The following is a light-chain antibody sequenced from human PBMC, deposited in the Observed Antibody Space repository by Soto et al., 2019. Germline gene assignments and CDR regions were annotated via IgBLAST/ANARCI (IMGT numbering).Light chain of an antibody. J-gene: IGKJ1*01. CDR3: QQRSNWRT. CDR2: DAS. Sequence: EIFFTQSPATLSLSPGERATPSCRASQSVSSYLAWYQQKPGQAPRLLIYDASNRATGIPARFSGSGSGTDFTLTISSLEPEDFAVYYCQQRSNWRTFGQGTKVDIK. CDR1: QSVSSY. V-gene: IGKV3-11*01.